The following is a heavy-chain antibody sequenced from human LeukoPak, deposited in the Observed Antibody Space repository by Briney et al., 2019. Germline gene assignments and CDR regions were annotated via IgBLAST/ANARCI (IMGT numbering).Heavy chain of an antibody. V-gene: IGHV4-38-2*02. CDR2: IYHSGST. CDR1: GYSMSSGYY. Sequence: SETLSLTCTVSGYSMSSGYYWGWIRQPPGKGLEWIGSIYHSGSTYYNPSLKSRVTISVDTSKNQFSLKLSSVTAADTAVYYCARDPGSITIFGVVIIGGDNWFDPWGQGTLVTVSS. D-gene: IGHD3-3*01. CDR3: ARDPGSITIFGVVIIGGDNWFDP. J-gene: IGHJ5*02.